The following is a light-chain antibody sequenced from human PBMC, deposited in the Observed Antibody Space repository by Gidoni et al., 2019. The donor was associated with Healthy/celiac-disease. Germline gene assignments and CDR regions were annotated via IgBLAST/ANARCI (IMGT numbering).Light chain of an antibody. CDR2: AAS. Sequence: DIQLTQSPSFLSASVGDRFTITFRASQVISSYLAWYQQKPGKAPKLLIYAASTLQSGVPSRFSGSGSVTEFTLTISSLQPEDFATYYCQQRNSFGPGTKVDIK. V-gene: IGKV1-9*01. CDR1: QVISSY. J-gene: IGKJ3*01. CDR3: QQRNS.